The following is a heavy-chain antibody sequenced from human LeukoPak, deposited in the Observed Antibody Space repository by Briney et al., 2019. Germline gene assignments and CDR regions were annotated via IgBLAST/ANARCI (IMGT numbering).Heavy chain of an antibody. Sequence: PSETLSLTCTVSGGSINKSYWSWIRQPPGKRLEWIGFVYSSGSTSYNPSFKSRVTISLDTSKNQFSLKLSSVTAADTAVYYCAISQGSYYDTSGYLGGDYWGQGTLVTVSS. CDR3: AISQGSYYDTSGYLGGDY. CDR2: VYSSGST. D-gene: IGHD3-22*01. CDR1: GGSINKSY. J-gene: IGHJ4*02. V-gene: IGHV4-59*01.